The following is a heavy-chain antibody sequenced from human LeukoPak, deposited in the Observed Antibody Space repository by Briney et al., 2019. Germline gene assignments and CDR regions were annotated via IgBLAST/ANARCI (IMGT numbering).Heavy chain of an antibody. CDR1: GGSFSGYY. CDR3: ASRGSYLAIFDY. D-gene: IGHD1-26*01. CDR2: INHSGST. V-gene: IGHV4-34*01. J-gene: IGHJ4*02. Sequence: TSETLSLTCAVYGGSFSGYYWRWIRQPPGKGLEWIGEINHSGSTNYNPSRQSRVSIAVDTTKIQFSLKLSSVTAAATAVYYCASRGSYLAIFDYWGQGTLVTVSS.